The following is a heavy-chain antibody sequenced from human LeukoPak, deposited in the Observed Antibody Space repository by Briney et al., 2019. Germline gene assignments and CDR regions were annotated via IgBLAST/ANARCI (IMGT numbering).Heavy chain of an antibody. Sequence: ASVKVSCKTSGFTFNTYGIPWVRQAPGQGLEWMGWISAYNGNTNYAQNLQDRVTMTTDTSTTTAYMELRGLRSDDTAVYYCAREGSLHHSGDYYLSWFDPWGQGTLVTVSS. CDR1: GFTFNTYG. V-gene: IGHV1-18*01. J-gene: IGHJ5*02. D-gene: IGHD3-22*01. CDR3: AREGSLHHSGDYYLSWFDP. CDR2: ISAYNGNT.